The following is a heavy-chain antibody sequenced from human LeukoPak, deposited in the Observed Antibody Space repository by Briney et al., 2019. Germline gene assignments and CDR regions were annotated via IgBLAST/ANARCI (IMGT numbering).Heavy chain of an antibody. D-gene: IGHD3-10*01. J-gene: IGHJ4*02. CDR3: AKDRRDEAYGSGGADYFDY. CDR1: GFTFSTYA. Sequence: GGSLRLSCAALGFTFSTYAMSWVRQAPGKGLEWVSAISGTGGSAYYADSVKGRFTISRDNSKNTLNLQMNSLRAEDTAAYYCAKDRRDEAYGSGGADYFDYWGQGTLVTVSS. CDR2: ISGTGGSA. V-gene: IGHV3-23*01.